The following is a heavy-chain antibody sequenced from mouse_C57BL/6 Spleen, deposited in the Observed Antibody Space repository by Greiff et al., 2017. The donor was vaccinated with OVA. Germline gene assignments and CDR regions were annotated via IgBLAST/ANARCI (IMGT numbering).Heavy chain of an antibody. CDR1: GFSLTSYA. V-gene: IGHV2-9-1*01. D-gene: IGHD1-1*01. CDR2: IWTGGGT. J-gene: IGHJ4*01. CDR3: ASTYYGSREGYAMDY. Sequence: VQLQESGPGLVAPSQSLSITCTVSGFSLTSYAISWVRQPPGKGLEWLGVIWTGGGTNYNSALNSRLSISKDNSKSQVFLKMNSLQTDDTARYYCASTYYGSREGYAMDYWGQGTSVTVSS.